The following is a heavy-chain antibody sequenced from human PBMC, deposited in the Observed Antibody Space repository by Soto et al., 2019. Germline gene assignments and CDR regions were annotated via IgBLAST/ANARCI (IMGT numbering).Heavy chain of an antibody. J-gene: IGHJ4*02. CDR2: ISSSSSTI. V-gene: IGHV3-48*02. D-gene: IGHD3-22*01. Sequence: PGGSLRLSCAASGFTFSSYSMNWVRQAPGKGLEWVSYISSSSSTIYYADSVKGRFTISRDNAKNSLYLQMNSLRDEDTAVYYCARDYYDSSGYYGAIGYWGQGTLVPVSS. CDR1: GFTFSSYS. CDR3: ARDYYDSSGYYGAIGY.